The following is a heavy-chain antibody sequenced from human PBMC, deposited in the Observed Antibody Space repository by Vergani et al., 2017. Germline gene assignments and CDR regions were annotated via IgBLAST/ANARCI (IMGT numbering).Heavy chain of an antibody. J-gene: IGHJ3*02. CDR1: GYSFTSYW. V-gene: IGHV5-51*01. Sequence: EVQLVQSGAEVKKPGESLKISCKGSGYSFTSYWIGWVRQMPGKGLEWMGIIYPGDSDTRYSPSFQGQVTISADKSISTAYLQWSSLKASVTAMYYCARLEDYGGNSHGRAFDIWGQGTMVTVSS. D-gene: IGHD4-23*01. CDR2: IYPGDSDT. CDR3: ARLEDYGGNSHGRAFDI.